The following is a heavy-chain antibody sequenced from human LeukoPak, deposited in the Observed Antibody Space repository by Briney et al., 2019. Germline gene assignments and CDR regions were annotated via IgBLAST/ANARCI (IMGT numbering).Heavy chain of an antibody. J-gene: IGHJ4*02. CDR2: ISKDGSNK. CDR3: ARDTTVTPDY. D-gene: IGHD4-17*01. CDR1: GFTFNNYG. Sequence: GGSLRLSCAASGFTFNNYGMQWDRQAPGKGLEWVAVISKDGSNKYYEDSVKGRFTISRDNSKNTLYLQMNSLSGEDTAVYYCARDTTVTPDYWGQGTLVTVSS. V-gene: IGHV3-30*03.